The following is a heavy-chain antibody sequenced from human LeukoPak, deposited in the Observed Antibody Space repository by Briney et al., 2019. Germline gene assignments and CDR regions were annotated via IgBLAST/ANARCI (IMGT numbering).Heavy chain of an antibody. CDR1: GFTFSSFA. CDR2: ITGSGGTT. D-gene: IGHD4/OR15-4a*01. J-gene: IGHJ4*02. V-gene: IGHV3-23*01. Sequence: PGGSLRLSCEASGFTFSSFAMTWVRQAPGKGLEWVSSITGSGGTTYYADSVKGRFTFSRDNSKNTVSLQMNTLRAEDTALYYCARIKDNYGVDYWGQGTLVTVSS. CDR3: ARIKDNYGVDY.